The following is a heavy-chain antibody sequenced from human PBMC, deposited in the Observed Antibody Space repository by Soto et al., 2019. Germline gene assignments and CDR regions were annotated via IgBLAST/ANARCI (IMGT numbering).Heavy chain of an antibody. CDR1: GFTFSSYS. V-gene: IGHV3-21*01. CDR3: ARFPGTTGTDYMDV. D-gene: IGHD1-1*01. J-gene: IGHJ6*03. Sequence: GGSLRLSCAASGFTFSSYSMNWVRQAPGKGLEWVSSISSSSSYIYYADSVKGRFTISRDNAKNSLYLQMNSLRAEDTAVYYCARFPGTTGTDYMDVWGKGTTVTISS. CDR2: ISSSSSYI.